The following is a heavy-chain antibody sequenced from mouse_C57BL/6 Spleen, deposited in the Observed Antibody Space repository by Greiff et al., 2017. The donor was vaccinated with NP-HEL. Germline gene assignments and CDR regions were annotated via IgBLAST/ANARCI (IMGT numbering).Heavy chain of an antibody. CDR1: GFTFSSYA. D-gene: IGHD1-1*02. CDR2: ISDGGSYT. Sequence: EVQGVESGGGLVKPGGSLKLSCAASGFTFSSYAMSWVRQTPEKRLEWVATISDGGSYTYYPDNVKGRFTISRDNAKNNLYLQMSHLKSEDTAMYYCARDLTGGQYYFDYWGQSTTLTVSS. V-gene: IGHV5-4*01. CDR3: ARDLTGGQYYFDY. J-gene: IGHJ2*01.